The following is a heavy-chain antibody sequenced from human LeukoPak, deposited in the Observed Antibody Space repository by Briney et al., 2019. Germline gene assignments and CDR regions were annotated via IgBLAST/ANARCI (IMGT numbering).Heavy chain of an antibody. V-gene: IGHV4-59*01. CDR3: ARGDYFGSGLGD. Sequence: PSETLSLTCTVSGGSMSSYYWSWIRQPPGKGLEWIGYIYYTGSTNCNPSLRSRVTISVDSSKNQFSLKVNSVTAADTAVYYCARGDYFGSGLGDWGQGTLVTVSS. D-gene: IGHD3-10*01. CDR2: IYYTGST. CDR1: GGSMSSYY. J-gene: IGHJ4*02.